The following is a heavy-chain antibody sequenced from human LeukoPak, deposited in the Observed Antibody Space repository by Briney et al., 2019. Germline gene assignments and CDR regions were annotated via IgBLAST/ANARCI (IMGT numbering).Heavy chain of an antibody. D-gene: IGHD6-19*01. V-gene: IGHV3-13*01. CDR3: ARGGIQVSGIDEFDY. CDR1: GFTFIDYD. CDR2: IGIRGDT. Sequence: PGGSLRLSCAASGFTFIDYDMHWVRQVIGKGLDGCSAIGIRGDTHYSGSVKGRFTISRENAESSLYLQMNSLRAEDTAVYYCARGGIQVSGIDEFDYWGQGTLVTVSS. J-gene: IGHJ4*02.